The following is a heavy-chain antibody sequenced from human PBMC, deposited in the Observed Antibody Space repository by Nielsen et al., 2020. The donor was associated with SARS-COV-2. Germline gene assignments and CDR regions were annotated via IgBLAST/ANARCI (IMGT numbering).Heavy chain of an antibody. CDR3: ARDQCSGGSCYYYYYYYGMDV. Sequence: WIRQPPGKGLEWVSYISSSSSYTNYADSVKGRFTISRDNAKNSLYLQMNSLRAEDTAVYYCARDQCSGGSCYYYYYYYGMDVWGQGTTVTVSS. J-gene: IGHJ6*02. D-gene: IGHD2-15*01. CDR2: ISSSSSYT. V-gene: IGHV3-11*06.